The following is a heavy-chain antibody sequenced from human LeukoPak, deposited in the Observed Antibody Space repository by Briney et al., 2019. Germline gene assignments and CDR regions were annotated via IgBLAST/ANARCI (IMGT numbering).Heavy chain of an antibody. CDR1: GYSFTSYW. V-gene: IGHV5-51*01. J-gene: IGHJ3*02. CDR2: IYPGDSDT. CDR3: ARPAPHHVGLYAFDI. D-gene: IGHD2-15*01. Sequence: GESLKISRKGSGYSFTSYWIGWVRQMPGKGLEWMGIIYPGDSDTRYSPSFQGQVTISADKSISTAYLQWSSLKASDTAMYYCARPAPHHVGLYAFDIWGQGTMVTVSS.